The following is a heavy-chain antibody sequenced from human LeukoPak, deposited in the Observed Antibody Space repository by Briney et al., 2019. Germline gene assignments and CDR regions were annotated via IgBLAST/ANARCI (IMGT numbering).Heavy chain of an antibody. CDR2: IYYSGST. CDR3: ARVTYYYYYMDV. CDR1: GGSISSGGYY. J-gene: IGHJ6*03. D-gene: IGHD4-23*01. Sequence: SETLSLTCTVSGGSISSGGYYWSWIRQHPGKGLEWIGYIYYSGSTYYNPSLKSRVTISVDTSKSQFSLKLSSVTAADTAVYYCARVTYYYYYMDVWGKGTTVTVSS. V-gene: IGHV4-31*03.